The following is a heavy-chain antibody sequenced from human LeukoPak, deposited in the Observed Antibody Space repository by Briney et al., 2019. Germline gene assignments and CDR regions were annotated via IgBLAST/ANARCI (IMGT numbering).Heavy chain of an antibody. CDR3: AREERRITMIVVARGAFDI. Sequence: ASVKVSCKASGGTFSSYAISWVRQAPGQGLEWMGGIIPIFGTANYAQKFQGRVTITADESTSTAYMELSSLRSEDTAVYYCAREERRITMIVVARGAFDIWGQGTMVTVSS. D-gene: IGHD3-22*01. V-gene: IGHV1-69*01. J-gene: IGHJ3*02. CDR1: GGTFSSYA. CDR2: IIPIFGTA.